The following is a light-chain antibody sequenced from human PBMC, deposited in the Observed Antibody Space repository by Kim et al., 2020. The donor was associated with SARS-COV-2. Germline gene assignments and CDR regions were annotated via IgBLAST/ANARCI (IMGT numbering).Light chain of an antibody. CDR1: SGNSSYA. Sequence: SVKLTCTLSSGNSSYAIAWHQQQAEKGPRYLMKLNSDGSHSKGDGIPDRFSGSSSGAERYLTISSLQSEDEADYYCQTWGTGIRVFGGGTQLTVL. CDR2: LNSDGSH. CDR3: QTWGTGIRV. V-gene: IGLV4-69*01. J-gene: IGLJ3*02.